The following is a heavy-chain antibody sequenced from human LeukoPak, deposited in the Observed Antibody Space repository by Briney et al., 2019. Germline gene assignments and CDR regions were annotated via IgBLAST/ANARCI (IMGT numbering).Heavy chain of an antibody. V-gene: IGHV4-34*01. J-gene: IGHJ4*02. CDR2: INHSGST. CDR3: ARIIAAAVY. Sequence: PSETLSLTCAVYGGSFSGYYWSWIRQPPGKGLEWIGEINHSGSTNYNPSLKSRVTISVDTSKNQFSLKLSSVTAADTAVYYCARIIAAAVYWGQGTLVTVSS. CDR1: GGSFSGYY. D-gene: IGHD6-13*01.